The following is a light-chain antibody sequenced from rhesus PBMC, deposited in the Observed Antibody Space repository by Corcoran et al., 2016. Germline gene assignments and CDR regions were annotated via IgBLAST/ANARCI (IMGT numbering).Light chain of an antibody. CDR1: QSLLYTDGKTY. CDR2: LVS. Sequence: DIVMTQTLLSLPVTLGEPASISCSSSQSLLYTDGKTYLDWYLQRLGQSPQLLMYLVSQRASGVPDKFSGSGAGTDFTLKISRVEAEDVGVYYCMQALRSPYSFGQGTKVEIK. V-gene: IGKV2-82*01. J-gene: IGKJ2*01. CDR3: MQALRSPYS.